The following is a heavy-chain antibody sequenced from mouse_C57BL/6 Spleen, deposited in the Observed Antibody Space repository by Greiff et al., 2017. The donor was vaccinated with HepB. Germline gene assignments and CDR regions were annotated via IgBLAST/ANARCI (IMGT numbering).Heavy chain of an antibody. V-gene: IGHV1-4*01. J-gene: IGHJ4*01. CDR1: GYTFTSYT. CDR2: INPSSGYT. CDR3: ASSYYAMDY. Sequence: QVQLKESGAELARPGASVKMSCKASGYTFTSYTMHWVKQRPGQGLEWIGYINPSSGYTKYNQKFKDKATLTADKSSSTAYMQLSSLTSEDSAVYYCASSYYAMDYWGQGTSVTVSS.